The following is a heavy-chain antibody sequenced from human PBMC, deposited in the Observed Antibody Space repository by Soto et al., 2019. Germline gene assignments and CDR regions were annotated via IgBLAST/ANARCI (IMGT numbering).Heavy chain of an antibody. D-gene: IGHD3-10*01. CDR3: ARAWGSGSASYYYYGMDV. CDR1: GYTFTSYA. Sequence: GSVKVSCKASGYTFTSYAMHWVRQAPGQRLEWMGWINAGNGNTKYSQKFQGRVTITRDTSASTAYMELSSLRSEDTAVYYCARAWGSGSASYYYYGMDVWGQGTTVTVSS. V-gene: IGHV1-3*01. J-gene: IGHJ6*02. CDR2: INAGNGNT.